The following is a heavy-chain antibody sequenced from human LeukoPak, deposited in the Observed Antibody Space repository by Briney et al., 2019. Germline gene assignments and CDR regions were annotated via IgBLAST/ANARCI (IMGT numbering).Heavy chain of an antibody. CDR2: ISSSSSYI. D-gene: IGHD4-23*01. J-gene: IGHJ4*02. V-gene: IGHV3-21*01. CDR3: AKDRFGYGGNSGSAPYY. CDR1: GFTFSSYA. Sequence: GGSLRLSCAASGFTFSSYAMSWVRQAPGKGLEWVSSISSSSSYIYYADSVKGRFTISRDNSKNTLYLQMNSLRAEDTAVYYCAKDRFGYGGNSGSAPYYWGQGTLVTVSS.